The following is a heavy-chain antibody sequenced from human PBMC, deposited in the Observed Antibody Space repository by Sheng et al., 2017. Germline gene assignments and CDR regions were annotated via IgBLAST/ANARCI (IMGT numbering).Heavy chain of an antibody. Sequence: QVQLVQSGAEVKKPGSSVKVSCKASGGTFSSYAISWVRQAPGQGLEWMGGIIPILGIANYAQKFQGRVTITADKSTSTAYMELSSLRSEDTAVYYCATTGLPNPYYYYYYMDVWGKGTTVTVSS. CDR2: IIPILGIA. CDR1: GGTFSSYA. V-gene: IGHV1-69*04. CDR3: ATTGLPNPYYYYYYMDV. D-gene: IGHD7-27*01. J-gene: IGHJ6*03.